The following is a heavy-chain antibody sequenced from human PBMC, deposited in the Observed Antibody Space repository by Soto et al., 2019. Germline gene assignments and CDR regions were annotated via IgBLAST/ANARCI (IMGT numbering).Heavy chain of an antibody. Sequence: QVQLVQSGAEVKKPGSSVKVSCRASGGTLNKHAITWVRRAPGLGLEWLGGIIPMFGIPNYPQKFQGRVTITADASTNTSHMELNSLTSDDTAVYYCARGGTSGWLKGAYDVWGQGPMFTVSS. V-gene: IGHV1-69*01. D-gene: IGHD6-19*01. CDR1: GGTLNKHA. CDR3: ARGGTSGWLKGAYDV. CDR2: IIPMFGIP. J-gene: IGHJ3*01.